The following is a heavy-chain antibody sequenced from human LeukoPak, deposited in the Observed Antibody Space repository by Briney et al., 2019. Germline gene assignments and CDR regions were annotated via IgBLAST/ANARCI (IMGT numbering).Heavy chain of an antibody. V-gene: IGHV3-74*01. J-gene: IGHJ4*02. CDR1: GFTFSSYW. Sequence: GGSLRLSCAASGFTFSSYWMHWVRQAPGKGLVWVSRINSDGSSTSYADSVKGRFTISRDNAKNTLYLQMNSLRAEDTAVYYCARAYSSSWYVYWGYWGQGTLVTVSS. CDR3: ARAYSSSWYVYWGY. CDR2: INSDGSST. D-gene: IGHD6-13*01.